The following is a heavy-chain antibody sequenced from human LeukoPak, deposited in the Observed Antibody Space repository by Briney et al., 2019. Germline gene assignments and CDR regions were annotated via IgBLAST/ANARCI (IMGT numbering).Heavy chain of an antibody. J-gene: IGHJ6*04. V-gene: IGHV3-48*03. CDR3: AELGITMIGGV. Sequence: GGSLRLSCAASGFTFSSYGMNWVRQAPGKGLEWVSYISSSGSTIYYADSVKGRFTISRDNAKNTLYLQMNSLRAEDTAVYYCAELGITMIGGVWGKGTTVTISS. CDR1: GFTFSSYG. D-gene: IGHD3-10*02. CDR2: ISSSGSTI.